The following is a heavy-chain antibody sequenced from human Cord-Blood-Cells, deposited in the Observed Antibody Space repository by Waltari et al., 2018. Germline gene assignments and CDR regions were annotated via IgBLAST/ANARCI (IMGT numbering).Heavy chain of an antibody. CDR3: ARGGGYDFWSGYYGDAFDV. CDR1: GFTFSSYS. CDR2: ISSSSSTI. D-gene: IGHD3-3*01. V-gene: IGHV3-48*02. Sequence: EVQLVESGGGLVQPGGSLRLSCAASGFTFSSYSMNWVRQAPGKGLEWVSYISSSSSTIEYAGCVKGRFTICRGNAKDSLYLQMKSLGDEDTAVYYCARGGGYDFWSGYYGDAFDVWGQGTMVTVSS. J-gene: IGHJ3*01.